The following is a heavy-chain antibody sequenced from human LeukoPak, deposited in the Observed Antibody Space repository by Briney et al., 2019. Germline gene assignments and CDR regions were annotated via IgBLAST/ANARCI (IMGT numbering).Heavy chain of an antibody. CDR3: AKDLQLVRWFCFDY. CDR1: GFTVSNKY. V-gene: IGHV3-53*01. Sequence: PGGSLRLSCAASGFTVSNKYMYWVRQAPGKGLEWVSVIYSGGGTYYAESVKGRFTISRDNSKNTLYLQLNSVRAEDTAVYYCAKDLQLVRWFCFDYWGQGTLVTVP. CDR2: IYSGGGT. D-gene: IGHD6-13*01. J-gene: IGHJ4*02.